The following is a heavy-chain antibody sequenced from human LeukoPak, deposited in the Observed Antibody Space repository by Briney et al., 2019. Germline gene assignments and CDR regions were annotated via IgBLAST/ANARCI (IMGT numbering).Heavy chain of an antibody. CDR3: ARVRFYDSSGYRVNDAFDI. Sequence: PGGSLRLSCAASGFTFSSYSMNWVRQAPGKGLEWVSSISSSSSYIYYADSVKGRFTISRDNAKNSLYLHMNSLRAEDTAVYYCARVRFYDSSGYRVNDAFDIWGQGTMVTVSS. J-gene: IGHJ3*02. V-gene: IGHV3-21*01. D-gene: IGHD3-22*01. CDR2: ISSSSSYI. CDR1: GFTFSSYS.